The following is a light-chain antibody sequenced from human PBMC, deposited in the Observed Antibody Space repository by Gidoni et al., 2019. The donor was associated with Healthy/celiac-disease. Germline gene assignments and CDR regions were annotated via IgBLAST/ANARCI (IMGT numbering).Light chain of an antibody. Sequence: QSALTQPAPVSGSPGQSITISCTGTSSDVGCYNYVSWYHQHPGKAPKLMIYDVSNRPSGVSNRFSGSKSGNTASLTISGLQAEDEADYYCSSYTSSSTVFGGGTKLTVL. J-gene: IGLJ2*01. CDR1: SSDVGCYNY. V-gene: IGLV2-14*03. CDR3: SSYTSSSTV. CDR2: DVS.